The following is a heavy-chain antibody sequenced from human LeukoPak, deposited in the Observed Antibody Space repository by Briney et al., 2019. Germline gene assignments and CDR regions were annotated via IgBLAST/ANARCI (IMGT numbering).Heavy chain of an antibody. J-gene: IGHJ4*02. Sequence: PGGSLRLSCAASGFTFSSYSMNWVRQAPGKGLEWVSSISSSSSYIYYADSVKGRFTISRDNAKNSLYPQMNSLRAEDTAVYYCARDKSQSLAFYFFDYWGQGTLVTVSS. CDR1: GFTFSSYS. CDR2: ISSSSSYI. D-gene: IGHD3-3*02. CDR3: ARDKSQSLAFYFFDY. V-gene: IGHV3-21*01.